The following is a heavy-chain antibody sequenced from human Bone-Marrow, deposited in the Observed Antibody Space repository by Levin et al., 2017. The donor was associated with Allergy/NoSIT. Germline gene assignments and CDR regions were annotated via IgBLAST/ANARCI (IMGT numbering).Heavy chain of an antibody. Sequence: PGGSLRLSCAASGFSFSDNYMSWIRQAPGKGLEWISYIHSSSSYRNYADSVKGRFTISRDNAKNLLFLQMNSLRAEDTAVYYCARGRGDTSGCSNPRGQGTLVTVSS. V-gene: IGHV3-11*05. CDR1: GFSFSDNY. J-gene: IGHJ4*02. D-gene: IGHD6-19*01. CDR3: ARGRGDTSGCSNP. CDR2: IHSSSSYR.